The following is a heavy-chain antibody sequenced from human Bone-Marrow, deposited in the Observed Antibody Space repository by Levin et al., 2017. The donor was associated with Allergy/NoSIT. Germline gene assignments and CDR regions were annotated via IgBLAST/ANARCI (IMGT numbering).Heavy chain of an antibody. J-gene: IGHJ4*02. CDR3: AKDPSRQTTVPDY. D-gene: IGHD4-17*01. CDR2: ISYDGSNK. V-gene: IGHV3-30*18. Sequence: GGSLRLSCAASGFTFSSYGMHWVRQAPGKGLEWVAVISYDGSNKYYADSVKGRFTISRDNSKNTLYLQMNSLRAEDTAVYYCAKDPSRQTTVPDYWGQGTLVTVSS. CDR1: GFTFSSYG.